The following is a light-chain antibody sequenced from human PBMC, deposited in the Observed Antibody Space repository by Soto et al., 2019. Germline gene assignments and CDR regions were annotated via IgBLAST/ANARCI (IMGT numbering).Light chain of an antibody. V-gene: IGLV3-21*02. Sequence: SYVLTQPPSVSVAPGQTARITCGGNNIGSKSVHWYQQRPGQAPVLVVYDDSDRPSGIPERFSGSNSGNTATLTISGVEVGDEDDYYCQVWDSSTDHDVFGTGTKLTVL. CDR1: NIGSKS. J-gene: IGLJ1*01. CDR2: DDS. CDR3: QVWDSSTDHDV.